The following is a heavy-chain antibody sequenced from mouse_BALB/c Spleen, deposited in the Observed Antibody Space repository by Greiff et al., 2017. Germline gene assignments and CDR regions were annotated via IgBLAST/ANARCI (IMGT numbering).Heavy chain of an antibody. CDR3: ARVKYGNYLYAMDY. CDR1: GFTFSDYY. D-gene: IGHD2-10*02. CDR2: ISDGGSYT. J-gene: IGHJ4*01. Sequence: EVKLVESGGGLVKPGGSLKLSCAASGFTFSDYYMYWVRQTPEKRLEWVATISDGGSYTYYPDSVKGRFTISRDNAKNNLYLQMSSLKSEDTAMYYCARVKYGNYLYAMDYWGQGTSVTVSS. V-gene: IGHV5-4*02.